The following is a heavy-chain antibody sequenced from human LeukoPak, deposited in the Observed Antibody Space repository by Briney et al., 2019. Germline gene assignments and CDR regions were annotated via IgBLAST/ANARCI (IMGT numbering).Heavy chain of an antibody. D-gene: IGHD4-17*01. CDR1: GFTFSSHA. V-gene: IGHV3-23*01. CDR2: ISGSGANT. J-gene: IGHJ4*02. CDR3: ARDGDYGDYVAGYDY. Sequence: PGGSLRLSCAASGFTFSSHAMSWVRQAPGKGLEWVSSISGSGANTYYADSVKGRFTISRDNAKNSLYLQMNSLRAEDTAVYYCARDGDYGDYVAGYDYWGQGTLVTVSS.